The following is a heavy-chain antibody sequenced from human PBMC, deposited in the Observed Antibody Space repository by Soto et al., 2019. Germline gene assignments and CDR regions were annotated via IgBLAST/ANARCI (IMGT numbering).Heavy chain of an antibody. D-gene: IGHD3-10*01. Sequence: PGGSLRLSCAASGFSFSSYSVNWVRQAPGKGLEWVSSISSSSSYIYYADSLKGRFTISRDNAKNSLYLQMNSLRAEDTAVYYCARDIGRAIRSPEFDYWGQGTLVTVSS. V-gene: IGHV3-21*01. CDR2: ISSSSSYI. J-gene: IGHJ4*02. CDR1: GFSFSSYS. CDR3: ARDIGRAIRSPEFDY.